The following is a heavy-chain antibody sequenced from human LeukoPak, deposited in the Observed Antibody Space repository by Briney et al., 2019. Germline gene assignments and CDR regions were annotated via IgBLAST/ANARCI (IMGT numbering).Heavy chain of an antibody. CDR1: GYSISGGYY. D-gene: IGHD3-22*01. CDR2: IYHSVGT. Sequence: PSETLSLTCAVPGYSISGGYYWGWIRQPPGKGREWIGSIYHSVGTYYNPSLKRRVSLSVDTSKNQFYLKLCSVTAAGTAVYYWARGGAYYYDSSGYRGAFDIWGQGTMVTVSS. J-gene: IGHJ3*02. CDR3: ARGGAYYYDSSGYRGAFDI. V-gene: IGHV4-38-2*01.